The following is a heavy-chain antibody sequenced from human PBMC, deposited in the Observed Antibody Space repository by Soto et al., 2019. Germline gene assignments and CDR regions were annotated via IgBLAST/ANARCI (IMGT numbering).Heavy chain of an antibody. CDR2: ISGYNGNT. CDR3: AREGPAPYYYYGMDV. CDR1: GYSFTTYG. J-gene: IGHJ6*02. Sequence: QVQLVQSRGEVKKPGASVKVSCKTSGYSFTTYGISWVRQAPGQGLEWMGWISGYNGNTNYAQKLQGRGTMTTDTSTSTAYMELRSLRSDDTAVYYCAREGPAPYYYYGMDVWGQGSTVTVSS. V-gene: IGHV1-18*01.